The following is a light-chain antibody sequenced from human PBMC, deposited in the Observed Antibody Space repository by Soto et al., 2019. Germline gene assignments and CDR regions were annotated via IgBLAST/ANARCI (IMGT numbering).Light chain of an antibody. CDR2: GAS. J-gene: IGKJ3*01. CDR1: QSVSSN. CDR3: QQYNKWPPIT. V-gene: IGKV3-15*01. Sequence: EIVMTQSPATLSVSPGERATLSCRASQSVSSNLAWYQQKPGQAPRLLIYGASTRATGIPARFSGSRSGTEFTLTISSLQSEDFAVYYCQQYNKWPPITFGPGTKVDIK.